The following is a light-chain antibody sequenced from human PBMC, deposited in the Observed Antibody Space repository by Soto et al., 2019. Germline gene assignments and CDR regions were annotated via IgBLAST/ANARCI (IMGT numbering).Light chain of an antibody. V-gene: IGLV1-44*01. CDR2: NNN. Sequence: QSVLPQPPSASGTPGQRVTISCSGSSSNIGSNTVNWYQQLPGTAPKLLIYNNNQRPSGVPDRFSGSKSGTSASLAISGLQSEDEADYYCATWDDGLDGYVFGTGTKVTVL. J-gene: IGLJ1*01. CDR1: SSNIGSNT. CDR3: ATWDDGLDGYV.